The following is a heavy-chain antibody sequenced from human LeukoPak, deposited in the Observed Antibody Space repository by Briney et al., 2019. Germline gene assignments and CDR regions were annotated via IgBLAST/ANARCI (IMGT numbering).Heavy chain of an antibody. D-gene: IGHD5-24*01. CDR1: GGSFSGYY. CDR3: ARDGYNFGRDY. CDR2: INHSGST. Sequence: PSETLSLTCAVYGGSFSGYYWSWIRQPPGKGLEWIGEINHSGSTNYNPSLKSRVTISVDTSKNQFSLKLSSVTAADTAVYFCARDGYNFGRDYWGQGTLVTVSS. V-gene: IGHV4-34*01. J-gene: IGHJ4*02.